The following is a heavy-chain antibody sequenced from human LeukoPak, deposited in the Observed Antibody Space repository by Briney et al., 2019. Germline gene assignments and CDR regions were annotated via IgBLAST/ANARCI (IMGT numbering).Heavy chain of an antibody. CDR1: GYTFTGYY. CDR2: INPNSGGT. CDR3: ARVRMVRGVIIDY. J-gene: IGHJ4*02. Sequence: GASVKVSCKASGYTFTGYYMHWVRQAPGQGLEWMGWINPNSGGTNYAQKFQGRVTMTRDTSISTAYMELSRLRSDDTAVYYCARVRMVRGVIIDYWGQGTLVTVSS. V-gene: IGHV1-2*02. D-gene: IGHD3-10*01.